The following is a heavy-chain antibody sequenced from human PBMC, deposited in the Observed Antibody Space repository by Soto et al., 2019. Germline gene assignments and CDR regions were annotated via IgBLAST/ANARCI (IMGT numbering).Heavy chain of an antibody. Sequence: PSETLSLTCTVSGGSISSYYWSWIRQPPGKGLEWIGYIYYSGITDYNPSLKSRVTISVDTSKSQFSLKLSFVTAADTAVYYCTRVPDYWGQGTLVTVSS. D-gene: IGHD2-2*01. CDR1: GGSISSYY. J-gene: IGHJ4*02. CDR2: IYYSGIT. CDR3: TRVPDY. V-gene: IGHV4-59*01.